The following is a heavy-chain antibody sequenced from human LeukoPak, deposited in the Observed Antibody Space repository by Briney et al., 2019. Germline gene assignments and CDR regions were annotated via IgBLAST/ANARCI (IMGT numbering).Heavy chain of an antibody. D-gene: IGHD3-10*01. J-gene: IGHJ4*02. CDR3: AKEMARGDLIDY. V-gene: IGHV3-23*01. CDR1: GFTFNNYA. Sequence: AGGSLRLSCAASGFTFNNYAMSWVRQAPGKGLEWVSVISGSGGSTYYADSVKGRFTISRDNSNNTLYLQMNSLRAEDTAVYYCAKEMARGDLIDYWGQGTLVTVSS. CDR2: ISGSGGST.